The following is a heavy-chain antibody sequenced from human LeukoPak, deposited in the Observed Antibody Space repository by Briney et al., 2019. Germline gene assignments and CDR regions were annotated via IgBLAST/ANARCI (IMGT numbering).Heavy chain of an antibody. V-gene: IGHV3-23*01. CDR2: ISGSGGST. J-gene: IGHJ4*02. D-gene: IGHD3-10*01. CDR3: AKGVGRGFGELSRYYFDY. CDR1: GFTFSSYA. Sequence: PGGSLRLSCAASGFTFSSYAMSWVRQAPGKGLEWVSAISGSGGSTYYADSVKGRFTISRDNSKNTLYLQMNSLRAEDTAVYYCAKGVGRGFGELSRYYFDYWGQGTLVTVSS.